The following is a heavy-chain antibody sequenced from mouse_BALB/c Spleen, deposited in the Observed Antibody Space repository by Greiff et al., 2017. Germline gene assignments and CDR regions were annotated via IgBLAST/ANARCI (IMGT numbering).Heavy chain of an antibody. CDR3: ARALYDCDLYYAMDY. V-gene: IGHV5-4*02. CDR1: GFTFSDYY. Sequence: EVKLMESGGGLVKPGGSLKLSCAASGFTFSDYYMYWVRQTPEKRLEWVATISDGGSYTYYPDSVKGRFTISRDNAKNNLYLQMSSLKSEDTAMYYCARALYDCDLYYAMDYWGQGTSVTVSS. J-gene: IGHJ4*01. D-gene: IGHD2-4*01. CDR2: ISDGGSYT.